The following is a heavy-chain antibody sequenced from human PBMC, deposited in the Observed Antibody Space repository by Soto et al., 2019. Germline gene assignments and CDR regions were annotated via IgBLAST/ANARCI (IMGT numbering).Heavy chain of an antibody. CDR1: GFTFSSYT. CDR3: AKDRYDSSGYLFNEY. J-gene: IGHJ4*02. Sequence: EVQLLESGGGLVQPGGSLRLSCAASGFTFSSYTMSWVRTAPGKGLGWVSTISGRGGTKYYADSVKGRFTISRDNSKNTLYLQMNSLRAEDTAVYYCAKDRYDSSGYLFNEYWGQGTLVTVSS. CDR2: ISGRGGTK. V-gene: IGHV3-23*01. D-gene: IGHD3-22*01.